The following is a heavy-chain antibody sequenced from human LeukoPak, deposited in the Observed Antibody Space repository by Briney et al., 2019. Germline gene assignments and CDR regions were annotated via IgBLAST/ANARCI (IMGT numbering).Heavy chain of an antibody. J-gene: IGHJ3*01. V-gene: IGHV1-58*01. Sequence: ASVKVSCKASGFTFTSSPVQWVRQARGQRLEWIGWIVVGSGNTNYAQKFQERVTITRDMSTSLVYMELSSLRSEDTAVYYCAAEAAYYYDSRDAFDVWGQGTMVTVSS. CDR2: IVVGSGNT. CDR1: GFTFTSSP. CDR3: AAEAAYYYDSRDAFDV. D-gene: IGHD3-22*01.